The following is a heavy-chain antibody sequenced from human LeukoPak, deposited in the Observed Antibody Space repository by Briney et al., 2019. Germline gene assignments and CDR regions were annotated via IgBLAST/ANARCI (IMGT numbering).Heavy chain of an antibody. Sequence: SETLSLTCTVSGGSISSYYWSWIRQPPGKGLEWIGYIYYSGSTNYNPSLKSRVTISVDTSKNQFSLKLSSVTAADTAVYYCARHVITGDAFDIWGQGTMVTVSS. V-gene: IGHV4-59*08. CDR1: GGSISSYY. D-gene: IGHD3-16*01. CDR2: IYYSGST. J-gene: IGHJ3*02. CDR3: ARHVITGDAFDI.